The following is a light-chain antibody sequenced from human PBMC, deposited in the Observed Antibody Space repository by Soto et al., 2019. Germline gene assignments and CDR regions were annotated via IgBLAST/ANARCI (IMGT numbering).Light chain of an antibody. Sequence: QSALTQPASVSGSPGQSITISCTGTSSDVDTYNFVSWYQQHPGKAPKLMIYEVTHRPSGVSNRFSGYKSGNTASLTISGLQAEDAADYYCSSYISSNILLVFGGGTQLTVL. V-gene: IGLV2-14*01. CDR2: EVT. CDR1: SSDVDTYNF. CDR3: SSYISSNILLV. J-gene: IGLJ2*01.